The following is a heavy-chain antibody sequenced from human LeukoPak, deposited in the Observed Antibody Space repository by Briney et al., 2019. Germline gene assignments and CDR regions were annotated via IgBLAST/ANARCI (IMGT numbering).Heavy chain of an antibody. J-gene: IGHJ2*01. CDR3: ARRTMADWYFDL. Sequence: PLETLSLTCTVFGVSMSSYYWNWIRQSPGKGLEWIGYIYYSGSTNYNPSLKSRVTISVDTSKSQFSLKLTSVTAADTAVYYCARRTMADWYFDLWGRGTLVTVSS. CDR1: GVSMSSYY. D-gene: IGHD1/OR15-1a*01. CDR2: IYYSGST. V-gene: IGHV4-59*01.